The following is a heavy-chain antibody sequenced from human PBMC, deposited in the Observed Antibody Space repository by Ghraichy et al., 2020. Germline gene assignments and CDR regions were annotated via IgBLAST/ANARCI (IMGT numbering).Heavy chain of an antibody. CDR3: ASGTTNFDY. Sequence: TLSLTCTVSDGSITNYYWSWVRQPPGKGLEWIGYVHYRGSTNYNPSLKSRVAMSVEPSKNRFSLRLSSATAADTAVYYCASGTTNFDYWGQGALVTVSS. D-gene: IGHD2/OR15-2a*01. J-gene: IGHJ4*02. V-gene: IGHV4-59*01. CDR1: DGSITNYY. CDR2: VHYRGST.